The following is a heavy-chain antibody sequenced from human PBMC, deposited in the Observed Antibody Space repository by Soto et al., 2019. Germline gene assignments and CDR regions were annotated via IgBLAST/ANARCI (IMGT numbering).Heavy chain of an antibody. D-gene: IGHD3-22*01. V-gene: IGHV3-21*01. CDR3: ARDYYDSSGSDGMDV. CDR2: ISSSSSYI. CDR1: GFTFSSYS. Sequence: GGSLRLSCAASGFTFSSYSMNWVRQAPGKGLEWVSSISSSSSYIYYADSVKGRFTISRDNAKNSLYLQMNSLRAEDTAVYYCARDYYDSSGSDGMDVWGQGTTVTVSS. J-gene: IGHJ6*02.